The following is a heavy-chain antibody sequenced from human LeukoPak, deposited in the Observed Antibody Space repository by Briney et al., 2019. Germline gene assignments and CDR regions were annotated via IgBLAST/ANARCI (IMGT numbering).Heavy chain of an antibody. V-gene: IGHV1-69*13. Sequence: EASVKVSRKASGGTFSSYAISWVRQAPGQGLEWMGGIIPIFGTANYAQKFQGRVTITADESTSTAYMELSSLRSEDTAVYYCANREGGITMVRGAIIYYYYGMDVWGQGTTVTVSS. CDR2: IIPIFGTA. D-gene: IGHD3-10*01. J-gene: IGHJ6*02. CDR1: GGTFSSYA. CDR3: ANREGGITMVRGAIIYYYYGMDV.